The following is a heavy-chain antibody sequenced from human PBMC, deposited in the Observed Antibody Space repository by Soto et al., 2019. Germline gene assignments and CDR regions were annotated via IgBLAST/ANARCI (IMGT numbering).Heavy chain of an antibody. CDR1: GFTFNIYG. Sequence: GGSLRLSCAASGFTFNIYGMHWVRQAPDKGLEWVALISYDGSNQYYADSVKGRFTISRDNSKNTLFLQMNSLRADDTAVYYCARDQASGQGSFDSWGQGTLVTVSS. CDR2: ISYDGSNQ. J-gene: IGHJ4*02. CDR3: ARDQASGQGSFDS. V-gene: IGHV3-30*03.